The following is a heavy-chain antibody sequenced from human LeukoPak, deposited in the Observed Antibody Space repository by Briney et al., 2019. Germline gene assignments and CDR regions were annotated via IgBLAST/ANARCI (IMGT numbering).Heavy chain of an antibody. V-gene: IGHV3-23*01. J-gene: IGHJ4*02. Sequence: GGSLSLSCAASGFTFSSYAMSWVRQAPGKGLEWVSAISGSGGSTYYADSVKGRFTISRDNSKNTVYLQMNSLISEDTAVYYFAKDHHTGGFESDYWGQGTLVTVSS. CDR2: ISGSGGST. CDR1: GFTFSSYA. CDR3: AKDHHTGGFESDY. D-gene: IGHD5-18*01.